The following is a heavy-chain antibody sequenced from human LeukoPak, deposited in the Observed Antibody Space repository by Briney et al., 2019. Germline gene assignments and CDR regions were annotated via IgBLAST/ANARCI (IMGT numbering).Heavy chain of an antibody. Sequence: GGSLRLSCAASGFTFSAYWMHWVRQAPGKGLVWVSRINSDGSTTNYADSVKGRFTISRDSAKNTLYLQMNSLRAEDTAVYYCASPGLSDFWGPGTLVTVSS. CDR1: GFTFSAYW. CDR3: ASPGLSDF. CDR2: INSDGSTT. J-gene: IGHJ4*02. V-gene: IGHV3-74*01.